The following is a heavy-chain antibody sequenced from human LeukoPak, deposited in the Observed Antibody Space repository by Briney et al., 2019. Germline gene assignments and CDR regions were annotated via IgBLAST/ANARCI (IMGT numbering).Heavy chain of an antibody. Sequence: ASVKVSCKASGYTFTGYYMHWVRQAPGQGLERMGWINPNSGGTNYAQKFQGRVTMTRDTSISTAYMELSRLRSDDTAVYYCARVHYDFWSGYRPKNYYYMDVWGKGTTVTVSS. CDR1: GYTFTGYY. CDR2: INPNSGGT. D-gene: IGHD3-3*01. V-gene: IGHV1-2*02. J-gene: IGHJ6*03. CDR3: ARVHYDFWSGYRPKNYYYMDV.